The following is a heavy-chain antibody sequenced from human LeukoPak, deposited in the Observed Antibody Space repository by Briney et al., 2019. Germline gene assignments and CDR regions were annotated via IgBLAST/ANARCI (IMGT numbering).Heavy chain of an antibody. CDR2: IYYSRST. CDR3: ARAWYYGSGSYGMDV. J-gene: IGHJ6*02. CDR1: GGSIRSNW. D-gene: IGHD3-10*01. Sequence: SGTLSLTCAVSGGSIRSNWWSWVRQPPGKGLEWIGSIYYSRSTYYNPSLKSRVTISVDTSKNQFSLKLSSVTAADTAVYYCARAWYYGSGSYGMDVWGQGTTVTVSS. V-gene: IGHV4-4*02.